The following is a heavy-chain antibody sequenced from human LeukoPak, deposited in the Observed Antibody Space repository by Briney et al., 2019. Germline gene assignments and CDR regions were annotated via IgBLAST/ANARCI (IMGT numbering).Heavy chain of an antibody. CDR3: AKEGLQDYGDFEYFQH. D-gene: IGHD4-17*01. V-gene: IGHV3-23*01. Sequence: GGSLRLSCAASGFTFSSYAMSWVRQAPGKGLEWVSAISGSGGSTYYADSVKGRFTISRDNSKNTLYLQMNSLRAEDTAVYCCAKEGLQDYGDFEYFQHWGQGTLVTVSS. J-gene: IGHJ1*01. CDR2: ISGSGGST. CDR1: GFTFSSYA.